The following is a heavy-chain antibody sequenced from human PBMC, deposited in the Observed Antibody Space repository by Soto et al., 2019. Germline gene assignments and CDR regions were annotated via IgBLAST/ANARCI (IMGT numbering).Heavy chain of an antibody. V-gene: IGHV3-23*01. Sequence: GVSLRLSCSPSGFPFRDYALSWVRQAPGTGLEWVSAISGSGGSTYYADSVKGRFTISRDNSRNTLYLQMNSLRAEDTAVYYCARDDWGCDSGQVPLLTLSA. CDR1: GFPFRDYA. J-gene: IGHJ4*02. CDR2: ISGSGGST. D-gene: IGHD3-16*01. CDR3: ARDDWGCD.